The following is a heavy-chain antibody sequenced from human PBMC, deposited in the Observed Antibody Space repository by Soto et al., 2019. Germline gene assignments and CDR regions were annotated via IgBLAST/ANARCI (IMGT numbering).Heavy chain of an antibody. J-gene: IGHJ6*02. Sequence: QVQLVQSGAEVQKPGSSVKVSCKASGGTFSSYAISWVRQAPGQGLEWMGGIIPIFGTANYAQKFQGRVTITAGESTSTGYMGLSSLRSEDTAVYYCARDTYYYDSSGYYYPDYYYGMDVWGQGTTVTVSS. CDR2: IIPIFGTA. D-gene: IGHD3-22*01. V-gene: IGHV1-69*01. CDR3: ARDTYYYDSSGYYYPDYYYGMDV. CDR1: GGTFSSYA.